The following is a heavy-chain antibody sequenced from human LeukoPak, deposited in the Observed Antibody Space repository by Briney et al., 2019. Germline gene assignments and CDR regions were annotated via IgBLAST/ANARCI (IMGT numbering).Heavy chain of an antibody. CDR2: IYYTGST. CDR1: GGSFSGYS. D-gene: IGHD3-22*01. Sequence: SETLSLTCAVYGGSFSGYSWSWIRQPPGKGLEWIGYIYYTGSTYYNPSLKSRLTISLDTSKNQFSLKLSSVTAADTAAYYCARGGDSSGYEGRFDPWGQGTLVTVSS. J-gene: IGHJ5*02. CDR3: ARGGDSSGYEGRFDP. V-gene: IGHV4-30-4*07.